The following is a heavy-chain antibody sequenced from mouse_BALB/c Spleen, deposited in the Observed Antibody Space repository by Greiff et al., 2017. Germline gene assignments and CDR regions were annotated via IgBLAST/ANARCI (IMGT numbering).Heavy chain of an antibody. V-gene: IGHV3-8*02. CDR2: ISYSGST. Sequence: EVHLVESGPSLVKPSQTLSLTCSVTGDSITSGYWNWIRKFPGNKLEYMGYISYSGSTYYNPSLKSRISITRDTSKNQYYLQLNSVTTEDTATYYCARYNDYDVWYFDVWGAGTTVTVSS. J-gene: IGHJ1*01. CDR1: GDSITSGY. D-gene: IGHD2-4*01. CDR3: ARYNDYDVWYFDV.